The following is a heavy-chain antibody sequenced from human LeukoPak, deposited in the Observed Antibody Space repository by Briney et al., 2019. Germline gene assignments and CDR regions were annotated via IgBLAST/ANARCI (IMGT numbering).Heavy chain of an antibody. D-gene: IGHD6-19*01. CDR3: AREVSGYSSGRMIGAFDI. V-gene: IGHV4-61*02. CDR2: IYTSGST. Sequence: PSETLSLTCTVSGGSISSGSYYWSWIRQPAGKGLEWIGRIYTSGSTNYNPSLKSRVTISVDTSKNQFSLKLSSVTAADTAVYYCAREVSGYSSGRMIGAFDIWGQGTMVTVSS. CDR1: GGSISSGSYY. J-gene: IGHJ3*02.